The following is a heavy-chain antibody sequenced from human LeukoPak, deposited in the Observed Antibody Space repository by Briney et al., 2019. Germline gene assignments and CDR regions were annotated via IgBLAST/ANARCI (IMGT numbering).Heavy chain of an antibody. CDR2: VWHSGIT. CDR1: GYSISSGYY. CDR3: ARDRWSDSSGYYYDFDY. D-gene: IGHD3-22*01. Sequence: SETLSLTCTVSGYSISSGYYWGWIRQPPGRGLEWIGSVWHSGITYYNPSLKSRVTISVDTSKNQFSLKVTSVTAADTAVYYCARDRWSDSSGYYYDFDYWGQGTLVTVSS. V-gene: IGHV4-38-2*02. J-gene: IGHJ4*02.